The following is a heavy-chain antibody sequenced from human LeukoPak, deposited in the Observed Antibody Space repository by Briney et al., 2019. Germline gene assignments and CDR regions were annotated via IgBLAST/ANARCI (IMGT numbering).Heavy chain of an antibody. Sequence: GESLKISCKGTGYSSTSYWIGWVRQMPGKGLEWMGIIYPGDSDTRYSPSFQGQVTISADKSISTAYLQWSSLKASDTAMYYCARLGKGYCTNGVCFNFDYWGQGTLVTVSS. CDR1: GYSSTSYW. D-gene: IGHD2-8*01. V-gene: IGHV5-51*01. J-gene: IGHJ4*02. CDR3: ARLGKGYCTNGVCFNFDY. CDR2: IYPGDSDT.